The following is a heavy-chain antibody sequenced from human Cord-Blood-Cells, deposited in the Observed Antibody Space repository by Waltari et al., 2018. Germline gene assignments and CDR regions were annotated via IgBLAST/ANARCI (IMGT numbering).Heavy chain of an antibody. CDR3: TRVFYGSGSYYNVDY. V-gene: IGHV3-49*05. CDR1: GFTFGDYA. J-gene: IGHJ4*02. D-gene: IGHD3-10*01. Sequence: EVQLVESGGGLVKPGRSLRLSCTASGFTFGDYAMSWFRQAPWKGLEGVGWVSVIRRKAYGVRKEYAAPVKGRFTISRDDSKSIAYLQMNSLKTEDTVVYYCTRVFYGSGSYYNVDYWGQGTLVTVSS. CDR2: IRRKAYGVRK.